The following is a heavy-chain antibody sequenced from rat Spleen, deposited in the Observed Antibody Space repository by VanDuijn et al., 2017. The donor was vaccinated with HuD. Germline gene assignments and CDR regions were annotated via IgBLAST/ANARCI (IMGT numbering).Heavy chain of an antibody. J-gene: IGHJ2*01. CDR3: ARRTYYDC. CDR2: IHYEGTNT. Sequence: EVQLVESGGGLVQPGRSMRLSCAASGFTFNDYYMAWVRQAPEKGLEWVASIHYEGTNTYYGDSVKGRFTLSRDNAKSTLYLQMNSLRSEDTATYYCARRTYYDCWGQGVMVTVSS. V-gene: IGHV5-22*01. CDR1: GFTFNDYY.